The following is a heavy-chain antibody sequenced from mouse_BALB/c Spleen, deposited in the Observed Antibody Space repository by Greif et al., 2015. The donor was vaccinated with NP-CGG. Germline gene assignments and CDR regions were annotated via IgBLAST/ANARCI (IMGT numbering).Heavy chain of an antibody. CDR1: GFDFSRYR. J-gene: IGHJ4*01. V-gene: IGHV4-1*02. CDR2: INPDSSTI. Sequence: EVQLQQSGGGLVQPGGSLKLSCAASGFDFSRYRMSWVRQAPGKGLEWIGEINPDSSTINYTPSLKDKFIISRDNAKNTLYLQMSKVRSEDTALYYCARQDSNRYGALYYAMDYWGQGTSVTVSS. D-gene: IGHD2-14*01. CDR3: ARQDSNRYGALYYAMDY.